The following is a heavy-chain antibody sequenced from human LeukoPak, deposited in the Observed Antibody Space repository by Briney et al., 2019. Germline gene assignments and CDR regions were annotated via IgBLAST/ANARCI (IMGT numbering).Heavy chain of an antibody. D-gene: IGHD6-19*01. J-gene: IGHJ4*02. CDR1: GFIFRDYW. Sequence: GGSLRLSCAGSGFIFRDYWLTWVRQAPGKGLEWVANINPDGSDKNYVDSLKGRFTIFRDNAKNLLFLQMNSLRVEDTAVYYCAGPPQAGPYDYWGQGTLVTVSS. V-gene: IGHV3-7*01. CDR3: AGPPQAGPYDY. CDR2: INPDGSDK.